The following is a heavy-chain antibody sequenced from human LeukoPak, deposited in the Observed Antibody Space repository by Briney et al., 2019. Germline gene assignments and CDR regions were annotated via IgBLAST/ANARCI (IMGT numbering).Heavy chain of an antibody. J-gene: IGHJ4*02. CDR3: ARRDQVGAFDY. CDR2: IYSGGST. Sequence: GGSLRLSCAASGFTVSSNYMSWVRQAPGKGLEWVSVIYSGGSTYYADSVKGRFTISRDNSKNTLYLQMNSLRAEDTAVYYCARRDQVGAFDYWGQGTLVTVSS. D-gene: IGHD1-26*01. V-gene: IGHV3-66*01. CDR1: GFTVSSNY.